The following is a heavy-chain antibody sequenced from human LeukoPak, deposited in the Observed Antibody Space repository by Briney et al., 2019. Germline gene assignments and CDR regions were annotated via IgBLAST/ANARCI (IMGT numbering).Heavy chain of an antibody. CDR3: ARANFLYCSSTTCLFDY. J-gene: IGHJ4*02. CDR2: INPNSGDT. Sequence: GASVKVSCKASGYTFTDYYLHWVRQAPGQGFEWMGSINPNSGDTNYAQKFQGRVTMTRDTSISTAHMEMSRLRSDDTAVYYCARANFLYCSSTTCLFDYWGQGTLVTVSS. V-gene: IGHV1-2*02. D-gene: IGHD2-2*01. CDR1: GYTFTDYY.